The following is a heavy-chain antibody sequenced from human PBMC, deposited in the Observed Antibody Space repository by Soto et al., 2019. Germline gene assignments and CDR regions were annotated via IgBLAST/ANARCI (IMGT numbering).Heavy chain of an antibody. CDR3: AKPVYYYYYYMDV. J-gene: IGHJ6*03. Sequence: GGSLRLSCAASGLTFSSYAMSWVRQAPGKELEWVSGISGSGGSTFYADSVKGRFTISRDNSKNTLYLQMNSLRAEDTAVYYCAKPVYYYYYYMDVWGKGTTVTVS. CDR1: GLTFSSYA. V-gene: IGHV3-23*01. CDR2: ISGSGGST.